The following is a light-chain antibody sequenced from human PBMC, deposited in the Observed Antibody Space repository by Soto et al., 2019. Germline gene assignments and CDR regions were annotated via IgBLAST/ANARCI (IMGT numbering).Light chain of an antibody. CDR2: EGS. CDR3: CSYAGV. V-gene: IGLV2-23*01. CDR1: SSDVGSYNL. Sequence: QSALTQPASVSGSPGQSITISCTGTSSDVGSYNLVSWYQQHPGKAPKLMIYEGSKRPSGVSNRFSGSKSGNTASLTISGLQAEDEADYYCCSYAGVFGTGTKLTVL. J-gene: IGLJ1*01.